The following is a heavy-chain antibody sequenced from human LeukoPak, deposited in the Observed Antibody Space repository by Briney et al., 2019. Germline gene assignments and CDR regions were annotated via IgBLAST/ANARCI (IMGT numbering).Heavy chain of an antibody. V-gene: IGHV4-39*07. J-gene: IGHJ4*02. CDR3: ARGVATKY. D-gene: IGHD5-12*01. CDR1: GGSISSSSYY. CDR2: ISYSGSN. Sequence: SETLSLTCTVSGGSISSSSYYWGWIRQPPGKGLEWIGSISYSGSNYYNPSLKSRVTMSMDTSKNQFSLKLTSVTAADTAVYYCARGVATKYWGQGTLVIVSS.